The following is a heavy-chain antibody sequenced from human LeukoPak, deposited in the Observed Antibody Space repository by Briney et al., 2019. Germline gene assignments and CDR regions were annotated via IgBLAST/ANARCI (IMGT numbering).Heavy chain of an antibody. CDR2: IYSGGST. Sequence: GGSLRLSCAASGFTVSSNYMSWVRQAPGKGLEWVSVIYSGGSTYYADSVKGRFTISRDNSKNTLYLQMNSLRAEDTAVYYCARDRDIVATIYYFDYWGQGTLVTVSS. V-gene: IGHV3-66*01. D-gene: IGHD5-12*01. CDR3: ARDRDIVATIYYFDY. CDR1: GFTVSSNY. J-gene: IGHJ4*02.